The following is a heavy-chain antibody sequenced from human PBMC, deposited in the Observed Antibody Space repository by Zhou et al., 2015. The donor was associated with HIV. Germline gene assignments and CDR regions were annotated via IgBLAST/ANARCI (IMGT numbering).Heavy chain of an antibody. CDR2: VSFDGTTT. Sequence: EVQLVESGGGLIQPGGSLRLSCRVSGFTFEINVFHWVRHVPGKGLMWVSRVSFDGTTTDYADAVQGRFTISRDNAKKTLYLEMNNLRVEDTGVYYCARVKLPGRHFDWLVSPVAYWGQGTQVTVAS. V-gene: IGHV3-74*02. CDR3: ARVKLPGRHFDWLVSPVAY. D-gene: IGHD3-9*01. CDR1: GFTFEINV. J-gene: IGHJ4*02.